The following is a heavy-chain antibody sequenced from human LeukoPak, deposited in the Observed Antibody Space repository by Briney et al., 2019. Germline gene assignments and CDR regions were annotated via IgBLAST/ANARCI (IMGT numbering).Heavy chain of an antibody. J-gene: IGHJ4*02. Sequence: ASVTVPCKVSGYTLTELSMHWVRQAPGKGLEWMGGFDPEDGETIYAQKFQGRVTMTEDTSTDTAYMELSSLRSEDTAVYYCATVYYDSSGYFDYWGQGTLVTVSS. CDR3: ATVYYDSSGYFDY. CDR1: GYTLTELS. D-gene: IGHD3-22*01. CDR2: FDPEDGET. V-gene: IGHV1-24*01.